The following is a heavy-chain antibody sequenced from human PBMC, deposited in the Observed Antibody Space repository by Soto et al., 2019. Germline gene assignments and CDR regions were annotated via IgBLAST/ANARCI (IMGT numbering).Heavy chain of an antibody. CDR2: ISAYNGNT. CDR1: GYTFTSYG. D-gene: IGHD3-9*01. CDR3: ARDYYYDILTGYYSPPRY. V-gene: IGHV1-18*01. J-gene: IGHJ4*02. Sequence: QVQLVQSGAEVKKPGASVKVSCKASGYTFTSYGISWVRQAPGQGLEWMGWISAYNGNTNYAQKLQGRVTMTTDTSTSTAYMELRSLRSDDTAVYYCARDYYYDILTGYYSPPRYWGQGTLVTVSS.